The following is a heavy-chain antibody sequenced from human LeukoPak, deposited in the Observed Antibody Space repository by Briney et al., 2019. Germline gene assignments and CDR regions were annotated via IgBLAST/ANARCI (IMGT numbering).Heavy chain of an antibody. CDR3: ARAPGEFDY. CDR1: GFTFSSYG. V-gene: IGHV3-30*03. D-gene: IGHD1-1*01. CDR2: ISYDGSNK. Sequence: GGSLRLSCAASGFTFSSYGMHWVRQAPGKGLEWVAVISYDGSNKYYADSVKGRFTISRDNSKNTLYLQMNSLRAEDTAVYYCARAPGEFDYWGQGTLVTVSS. J-gene: IGHJ4*02.